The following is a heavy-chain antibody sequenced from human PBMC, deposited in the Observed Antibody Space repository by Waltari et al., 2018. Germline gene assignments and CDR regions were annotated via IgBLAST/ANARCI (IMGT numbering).Heavy chain of an antibody. J-gene: IGHJ3*02. Sequence: EVQLLESGGGLVQPGGSLRLSCVTSGFTFSHYGMSGVRQAPGRGLEWVSTIGGSGGDTYYPESVRGRFIISRDNSQNTLYVQMNILRDEDTAVYYCAKDAERPWGAFEIRGQGTMVTVSS. CDR2: IGGSGGDT. D-gene: IGHD3-16*01. CDR1: GFTFSHYG. CDR3: AKDAERPWGAFEI. V-gene: IGHV3-23*01.